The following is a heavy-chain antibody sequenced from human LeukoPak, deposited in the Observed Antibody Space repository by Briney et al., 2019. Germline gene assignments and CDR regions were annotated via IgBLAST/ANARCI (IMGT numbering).Heavy chain of an antibody. J-gene: IGHJ4*02. CDR3: ASSGSYRFDY. CDR2: IIPIFGTA. CDR1: GGTFSSYA. Sequence: GASVKVPCKASGGTFSSYAISWVRQAPGQGLEWMGGIIPIFGTANYAQKFQGRVTITADESTSTAYMELSSLRSEDTAVYYCASSGSYRFDYWGQGTLVTVSS. D-gene: IGHD1-26*01. V-gene: IGHV1-69*13.